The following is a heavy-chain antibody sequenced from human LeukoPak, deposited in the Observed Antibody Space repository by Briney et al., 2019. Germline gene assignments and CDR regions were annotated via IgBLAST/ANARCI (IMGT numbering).Heavy chain of an antibody. Sequence: ASVKVSCKASGYTFINYGVTWVRQAPGQGLEWMGWISASNGNTNYAQKLQGRVTMTTETSTSTAYMELRSLRSDDTAVYYCARYDRNPPILRFLEWSPGGYGMDVWGQGTTVTVSS. CDR3: ARYDRNPPILRFLEWSPGGYGMDV. D-gene: IGHD3-3*01. V-gene: IGHV1-18*01. CDR2: ISASNGNT. J-gene: IGHJ6*02. CDR1: GYTFINYG.